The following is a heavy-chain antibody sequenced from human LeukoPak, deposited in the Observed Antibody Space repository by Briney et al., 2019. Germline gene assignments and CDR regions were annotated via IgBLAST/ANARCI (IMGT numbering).Heavy chain of an antibody. V-gene: IGHV4-59*12. CDR3: ARKVYSFDVFDY. CDR1: GGSISSYY. D-gene: IGHD2-15*01. Sequence: PPETPSLTCTVSGGSISSYYWSWIRQPPGKGLEWIGYIYYSGSTNYSPSLKSRVTIPVDTSKNQFSLKLSSVTAADTAVYYCARKVYSFDVFDYWGQGTLVTVSS. CDR2: IYYSGST. J-gene: IGHJ4*02.